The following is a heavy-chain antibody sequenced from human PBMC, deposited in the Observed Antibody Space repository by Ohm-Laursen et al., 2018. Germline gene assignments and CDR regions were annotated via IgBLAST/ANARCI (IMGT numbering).Heavy chain of an antibody. CDR1: GGSISSGGYY. CDR3: ARGGFWSGPTYYYYGMDV. CDR2: IYYSGST. D-gene: IGHD3-3*01. V-gene: IGHV4-31*03. J-gene: IGHJ6*02. Sequence: TLSLTCTVSGGSISSGGYYWSWIRQHPGKGLEWIGYIYYSGSTYYNPSLKSRVTISVDTSKNQFSLKLSSVTAADTAVYYCARGGFWSGPTYYYYGMDVWGQGTTVTVSS.